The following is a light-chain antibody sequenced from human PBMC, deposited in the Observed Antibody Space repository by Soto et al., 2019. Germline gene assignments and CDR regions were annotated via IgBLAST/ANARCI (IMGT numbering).Light chain of an antibody. CDR3: QSYDTFLSAVV. V-gene: IGLV1-47*02. CDR1: SSNIGSNY. Sequence: QSVLTQPPSASGTPGQRVTISCSGSSSNIGSNYVYWYQQLPGTAPKLLIQHNFNRPSGVPDRFSGSKSGTSASLTITGLQAGDEAYYYCQSYDTFLSAVVFGGGTKLTVL. CDR2: HNF. J-gene: IGLJ2*01.